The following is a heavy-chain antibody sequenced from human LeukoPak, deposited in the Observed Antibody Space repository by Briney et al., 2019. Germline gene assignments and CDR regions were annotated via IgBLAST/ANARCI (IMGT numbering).Heavy chain of an antibody. CDR3: VKASTSSWPYYFDY. CDR1: GFTFSSYA. CDR2: ITSSSSYK. D-gene: IGHD6-13*01. V-gene: IGHV3-23*01. Sequence: PGGSLRLSCAASGFTFSSYAMSWVRQAPGKGLEWVSSITSSSSYKYYADPMKGRFTISRDSSKNTLYLQMNSLTAEDTAVYYCVKASTSSWPYYFDYWGQGTLVTVSS. J-gene: IGHJ4*02.